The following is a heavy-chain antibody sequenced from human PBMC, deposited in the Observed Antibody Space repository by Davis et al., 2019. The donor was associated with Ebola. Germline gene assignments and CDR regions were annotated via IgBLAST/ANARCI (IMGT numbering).Heavy chain of an antibody. V-gene: IGHV3-15*01. CDR2: IKSITNGGTA. D-gene: IGHD4-17*01. J-gene: IGHJ4*02. CDR3: TTTTVTIDY. Sequence: GESLKISCAASGFTFSHAWMSWVRQAPGKGLEWVGRIKSITNGGTADYATPVKGRFTISRDDSESTLYLQMNSLKTEDTAVYYCTTTTVTIDYWGQGTLVTVSS. CDR1: GFTFSHAW.